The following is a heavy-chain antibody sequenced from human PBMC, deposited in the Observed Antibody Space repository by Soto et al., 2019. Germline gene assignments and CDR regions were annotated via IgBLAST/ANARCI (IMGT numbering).Heavy chain of an antibody. CDR3: ARLEIRYFEWLGFVP. J-gene: IGHJ5*02. CDR2: ISAYNGNT. Sequence: GASVKVSCKASGYTFTSYGISWVRQAPGQGLEWMGWISAYNGNTNYAQKLQGRVTMTTDTSTSTAYMELRSLRSDDTAVYYCARLEIRYFEWLGFVPWDQGTLVTVSS. D-gene: IGHD3-9*01. V-gene: IGHV1-18*01. CDR1: GYTFTSYG.